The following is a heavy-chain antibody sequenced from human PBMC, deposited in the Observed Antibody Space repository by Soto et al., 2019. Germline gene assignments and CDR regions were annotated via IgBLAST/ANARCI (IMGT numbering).Heavy chain of an antibody. CDR1: GYTLNSYG. D-gene: IGHD7-27*01. CDR2: ISVYNGNT. Sequence: QVQLVQSGGEVKKPGASVRVSCKASGYTLNSYGISWVRQAPGQGLEWMGWISVYNGNTNYAQNLQGRVTMTTDTSTSRAYMELRSLRSDDTAMYYCAGDNYNWGRFDCWGQGTLVTVSS. J-gene: IGHJ4*02. CDR3: AGDNYNWGRFDC. V-gene: IGHV1-18*01.